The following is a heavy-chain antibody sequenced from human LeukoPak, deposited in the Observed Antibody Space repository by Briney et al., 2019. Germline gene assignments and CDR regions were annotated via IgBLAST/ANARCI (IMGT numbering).Heavy chain of an antibody. CDR2: INPNSGVT. J-gene: IGHJ4*02. D-gene: IGHD5-24*01. Sequence: ASVKVSFKASGYTFTGYHIHWVRQAPGQGLEWMGWINPNSGVTNYAQKFQGRVTMTRDTSISTAYMELSRLTSDDTAVYYCASRDGPQGAFDYWGQGTLVTVSS. V-gene: IGHV1-2*02. CDR1: GYTFTGYH. CDR3: ASRDGPQGAFDY.